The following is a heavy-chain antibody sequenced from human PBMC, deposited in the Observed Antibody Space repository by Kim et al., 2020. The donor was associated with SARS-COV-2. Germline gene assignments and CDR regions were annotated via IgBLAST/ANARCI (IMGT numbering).Heavy chain of an antibody. CDR2: ITDNSGET. CDR1: GFPFNNYG. D-gene: IGHD2-21*02. CDR3: ARDRRVSDGDEPGEDF. J-gene: IGHJ4*02. Sequence: GGSLRLSCVASGFPFNNYGMTWVRHSPGKGLEWVSAITDNSGETHYGDSVKGRFTVSRDNSKNTHYLQMNSLRVEDTAIYYCARDRRVSDGDEPGEDFWGQGTLGTVSS. V-gene: IGHV3-23*02.